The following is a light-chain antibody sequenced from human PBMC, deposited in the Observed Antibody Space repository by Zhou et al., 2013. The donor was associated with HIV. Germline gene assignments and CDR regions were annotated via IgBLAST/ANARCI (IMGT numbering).Light chain of an antibody. J-gene: IGKJ4*01. V-gene: IGKV1-16*01. CDR2: AAS. CDR1: QDITHY. Sequence: DIQMTQSPSSLSASVGDRVTITCRASQDITHYLAWFQQKPGKAPKLLIYAASTLQSGVPSRFSGSGSGTDFTLTISCLQSEDFATYYCQQYYSYPLLTFGGGTKVEIK. CDR3: QQYYSYPLLT.